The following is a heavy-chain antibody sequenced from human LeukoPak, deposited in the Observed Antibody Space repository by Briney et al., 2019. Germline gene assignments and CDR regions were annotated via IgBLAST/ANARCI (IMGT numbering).Heavy chain of an antibody. J-gene: IGHJ4*02. CDR3: ASFGESRLHFDY. CDR2: ISGGGTTI. D-gene: IGHD3-10*01. Sequence: GGSLRLSCAASGFTFSDDYMNWLRQAPGKGLEWVSYISGGGTTIYYADSVKGRFTISRDNAKNSLYLQMNSLRAEDTAVYYCASFGESRLHFDYWGQGTLVTVSS. V-gene: IGHV3-11*04. CDR1: GFTFSDDY.